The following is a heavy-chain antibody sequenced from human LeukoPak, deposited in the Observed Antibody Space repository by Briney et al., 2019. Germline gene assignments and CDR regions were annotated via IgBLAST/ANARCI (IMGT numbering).Heavy chain of an antibody. CDR2: ISGSGGST. CDR1: GLTVSSNF. J-gene: IGHJ4*02. CDR3: AKGTGVVPFDY. Sequence: GGSLRLSCAATGLTVSSNFMSWVRQAPGKGLEWVSAISGSGGSTYYADSVKGRFTISRDNSKNTLYLQMNSLRAEDTAVYYCAKGTGVVPFDYWGQGTLVTVSS. D-gene: IGHD3/OR15-3a*01. V-gene: IGHV3-23*01.